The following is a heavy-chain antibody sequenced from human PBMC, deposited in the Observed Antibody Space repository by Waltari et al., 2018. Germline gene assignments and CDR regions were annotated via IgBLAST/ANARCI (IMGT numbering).Heavy chain of an antibody. CDR3: ARLSPYTSSGDFFDP. CDR2: TYHSGSA. CDR1: GFPIGSEYY. V-gene: IGHV4-38-2*01. Sequence: QVQLQESGPRRVKPSETLSLTCPVSGFPIGSEYYWAWVRQPPGEGLVWIGSTYHSGSADYNPSLKGRVTISVDTSKNQFSLKLTSVTVADSGVYYCARLSPYTSSGDFFDPWGQGALVTVSS. J-gene: IGHJ5*02. D-gene: IGHD2-21*02.